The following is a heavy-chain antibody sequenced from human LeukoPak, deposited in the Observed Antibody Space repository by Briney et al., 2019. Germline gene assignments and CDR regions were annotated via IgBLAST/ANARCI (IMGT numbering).Heavy chain of an antibody. CDR3: ARGLLWFGRYYFDY. J-gene: IGHJ4*02. CDR2: INHSGST. CDR1: GGSFSGYY. Sequence: SETLSLTCAVYGGSFSGYYWSWIRQPPGKGLEWIGEINHSGSTNYNPSLKSRVTISVDTSKNQFSLKLSSATAADTAVYYGARGLLWFGRYYFDYWGQGTLVTVSS. V-gene: IGHV4-34*01. D-gene: IGHD3-10*01.